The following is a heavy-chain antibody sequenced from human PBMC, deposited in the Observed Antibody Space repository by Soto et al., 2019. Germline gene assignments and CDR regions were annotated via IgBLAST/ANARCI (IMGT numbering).Heavy chain of an antibody. J-gene: IGHJ4*02. D-gene: IGHD6-19*01. V-gene: IGHV3-23*01. CDR1: GVTCGGYA. CDR3: ARDSRAVAGTGLDY. CDR2: ISGSGGST. Sequence: PGGSLRLCWGAAGVTCGGYAGSWVRKTPGKGLEWVSAISGSGGSTYYAASVKGRFTISRDNSKNTLYLQMNSLRAGDTAVYYCARDSRAVAGTGLDYWGQGILVTVSS.